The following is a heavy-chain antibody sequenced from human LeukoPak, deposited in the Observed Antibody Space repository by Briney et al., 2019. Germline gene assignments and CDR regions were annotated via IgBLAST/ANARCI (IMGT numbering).Heavy chain of an antibody. CDR1: GFTFSSYG. Sequence: GGSLRLSSAASGFTFSSYGMHWVRQAPGKGLEWVAVISYGGSNKYYADSVKGRFTISRDNSKNTLYLQMNSLRAEDTAVYYCAKAYYDILTGYKTGYYYYMDVWGKGTTVTVSS. D-gene: IGHD3-9*01. J-gene: IGHJ6*03. CDR2: ISYGGSNK. V-gene: IGHV3-30*18. CDR3: AKAYYDILTGYKTGYYYYMDV.